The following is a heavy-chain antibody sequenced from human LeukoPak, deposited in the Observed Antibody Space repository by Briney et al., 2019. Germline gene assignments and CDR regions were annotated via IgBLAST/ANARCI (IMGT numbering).Heavy chain of an antibody. CDR2: INHSGST. V-gene: IGHV4-34*01. Sequence: SETLSLTCAVYGGSFSGYYWSWIRQPPGKGLEWIGEINHSGSTSYNPSLKSRVTISVDTSKNQFSLKLSSVTAADTAVYYCARTHRITMIVVVTRRPYDAFDIWGQGTMVTVSS. J-gene: IGHJ3*02. CDR1: GGSFSGYY. CDR3: ARTHRITMIVVVTRRPYDAFDI. D-gene: IGHD3-22*01.